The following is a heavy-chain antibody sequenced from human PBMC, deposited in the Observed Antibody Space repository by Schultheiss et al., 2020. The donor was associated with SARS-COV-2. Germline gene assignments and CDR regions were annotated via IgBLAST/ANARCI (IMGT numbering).Heavy chain of an antibody. CDR2: INPNSGGT. Sequence: GESLKISCKASGYTFTGYYMHWVRQAPGQGLEWMGWINPNSGGTNYAQKFQGRVTMTRDTSISTAYMELSRLRSDDTAVYYCARASGSYYSDDGAFDYWGQGTLVTVSS. D-gene: IGHD1-26*01. V-gene: IGHV1-2*02. J-gene: IGHJ4*02. CDR1: GYTFTGYY. CDR3: ARASGSYYSDDGAFDY.